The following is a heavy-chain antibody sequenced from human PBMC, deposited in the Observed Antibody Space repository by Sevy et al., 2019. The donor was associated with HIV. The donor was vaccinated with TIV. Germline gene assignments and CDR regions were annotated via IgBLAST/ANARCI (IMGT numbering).Heavy chain of an antibody. CDR1: GYNFY. J-gene: IGHJ5*02. CDR3: AGQSLGWYNWFDP. D-gene: IGHD6-19*01. V-gene: IGHV1-2*06. Sequence: ASVKVSCKASGYNFYIHWVRQAPGQGLEWMGRVTPSSGATTYAQRFQGRVAMTMDTSISTAYMELSGLKSDDTAIYYCAGQSLGWYNWFDPWGQGTLVTVSS. CDR2: VTPSSGAT.